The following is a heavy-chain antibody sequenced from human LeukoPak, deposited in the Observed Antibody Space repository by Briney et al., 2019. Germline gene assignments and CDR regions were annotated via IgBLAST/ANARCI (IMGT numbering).Heavy chain of an antibody. J-gene: IGHJ4*02. CDR3: ARGSGWYYY. CDR1: GGSISSYY. Sequence: SETLSLTCTVSGGSISSYYWSWIRQPPGKGLEWIGYIYYSGSTNYNPPLKSRVTISVDTSKNQFSLKLSSMTAADTPVYYCARGSGWYYYWGQGTLVTVSS. V-gene: IGHV4-59*01. CDR2: IYYSGST. D-gene: IGHD6-19*01.